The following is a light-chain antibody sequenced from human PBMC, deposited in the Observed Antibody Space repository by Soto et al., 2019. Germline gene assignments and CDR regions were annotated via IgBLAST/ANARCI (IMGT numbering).Light chain of an antibody. V-gene: IGLV2-8*01. CDR3: SSYAGSNGVV. CDR2: DVN. J-gene: IGLJ2*01. Sequence: QSALTQPPSASGSPGQSVTISCTGTSSDVGGYNYVSWYQQHPGKAPKLMIYDVNKRPPGVPDRFSGSKSGNTASLTVSGLQAEYEAHYYCSSYAGSNGVVFGGGTKLTVL. CDR1: SSDVGGYNY.